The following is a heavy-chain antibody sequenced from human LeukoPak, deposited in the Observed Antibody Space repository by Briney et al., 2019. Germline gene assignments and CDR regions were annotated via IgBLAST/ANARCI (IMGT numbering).Heavy chain of an antibody. CDR1: GGSISSSSYY. Sequence: SETLTLTCTVSGGSISSSSYYWGWIRQPPGKGLEWIGSICYSGSTYYNPSLKSRVTISVDTSKNQFSLKLSSVTAADTAVYYRAREDILPGYPYWGQGTLVTVSS. CDR3: AREDILPGYPY. V-gene: IGHV4-39*07. D-gene: IGHD3-9*01. J-gene: IGHJ4*02. CDR2: ICYSGST.